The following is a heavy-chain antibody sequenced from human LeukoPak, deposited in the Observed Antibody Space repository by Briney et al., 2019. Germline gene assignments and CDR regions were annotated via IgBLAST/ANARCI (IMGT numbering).Heavy chain of an antibody. D-gene: IGHD6-13*01. CDR1: GFTFSSYG. Sequence: PGGSLRLSCAASGFTFSSYGMHWVRQAPGKGLEWVAVISYDGSNKYYADSVKGRFTISRDNSKNTLYLQMNSLRAEDTAVYYCVFGISSWYRGNWFDPWGQGTLVTVSS. CDR3: VFGISSWYRGNWFDP. J-gene: IGHJ5*02. CDR2: ISYDGSNK. V-gene: IGHV3-30*03.